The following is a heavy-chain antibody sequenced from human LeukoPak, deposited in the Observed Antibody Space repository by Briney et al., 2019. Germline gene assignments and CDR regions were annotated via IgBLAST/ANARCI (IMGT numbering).Heavy chain of an antibody. Sequence: GGSVRHFHALSWLIHKRNDMPWPAPGPGGTVEWVSLLYSDGKTFYADSVKGRFTISRDNSKNTLNLQMNSLRADDTAVYYCARAVAGLYFDYWGQGTLVTVSS. CDR3: ARAVAGLYFDY. CDR1: WLIHKRND. J-gene: IGHJ4*02. D-gene: IGHD6-19*01. CDR2: LYSDGKT. V-gene: IGHV3-53*01.